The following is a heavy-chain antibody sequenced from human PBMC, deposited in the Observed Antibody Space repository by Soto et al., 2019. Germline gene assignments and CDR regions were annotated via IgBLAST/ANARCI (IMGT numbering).Heavy chain of an antibody. CDR2: IKQDGSEK. V-gene: IGHV3-7*03. CDR3: ARERGGYCTNGVCYKGVDYFDY. D-gene: IGHD2-8*01. Sequence: EVQLVESGGGLVKPGGSLRLSCAASGFTFSSYSMNWVRQAPGKGLEWVANIKQDGSEKYYVDSVKGRFTISRDNAKNSLYLQMNSLRAEDTAVYYCARERGGYCTNGVCYKGVDYFDYWGQGTLVTVSS. J-gene: IGHJ4*02. CDR1: GFTFSSYS.